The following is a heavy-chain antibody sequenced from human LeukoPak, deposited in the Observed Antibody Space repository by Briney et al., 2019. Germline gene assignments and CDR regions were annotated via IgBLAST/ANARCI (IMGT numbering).Heavy chain of an antibody. CDR3: AGGYSPGYYYYYMDV. CDR2: IIPIFGTA. V-gene: IGHV1-69*05. D-gene: IGHD1-26*01. J-gene: IGHJ6*03. Sequence: SVKVPCKASGGTFSSYAISWVRQAPGQGLEWMGGIIPIFGTANYAQKFQGRVTITTDESTSTAYMELSSLRSEDTAVYYCAGGYSPGYYYYYMDVWGKGTTVTVSS. CDR1: GGTFSSYA.